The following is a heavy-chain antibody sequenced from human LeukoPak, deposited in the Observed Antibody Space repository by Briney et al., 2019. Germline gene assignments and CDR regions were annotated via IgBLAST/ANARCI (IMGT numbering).Heavy chain of an antibody. V-gene: IGHV3-23*01. D-gene: IGHD6-6*01. CDR1: GFTFNNAW. CDR3: ASRPASETYLAVLDY. J-gene: IGHJ4*02. Sequence: GGSLRLSCAVSGFTFNNAWMSWVRQAPGKGLEWVSGITGSGGSTYHAESVKGRFTISRDNSKSTLYLQMNNLRAEDTAVYYCASRPASETYLAVLDYWGQGTLVTVSS. CDR2: ITGSGGST.